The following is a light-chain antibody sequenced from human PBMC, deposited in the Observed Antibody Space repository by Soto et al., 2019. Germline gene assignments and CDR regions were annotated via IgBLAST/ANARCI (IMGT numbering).Light chain of an antibody. Sequence: LTQSPGTLSLSPGERATLSCRASQSVSSSYLAWYQQKPGQAPRLLMYGASSRATGIPDRFSGSGSGTDFTLTISRLEPEDFAVYYCHQYGSSRTFGQGTKVDI. V-gene: IGKV3-20*01. CDR2: GAS. J-gene: IGKJ1*01. CDR3: HQYGSSRT. CDR1: QSVSSSY.